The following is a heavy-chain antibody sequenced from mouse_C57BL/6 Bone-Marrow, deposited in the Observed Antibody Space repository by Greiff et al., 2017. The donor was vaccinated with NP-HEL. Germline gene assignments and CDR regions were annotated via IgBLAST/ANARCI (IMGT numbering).Heavy chain of an antibody. Sequence: QVQLKQSGAELVRPGASVTLSCKASGYTFTDYEMHWVKQTPVHGLEWIGAIDPETGGTAYNQKFKGKAILTADKSSSTAYMELRSLTSEDSAVYYCTTNYYGSSYWFAYWGQGTLVTVSA. D-gene: IGHD1-1*01. CDR2: IDPETGGT. V-gene: IGHV1-15*01. J-gene: IGHJ3*01. CDR3: TTNYYGSSYWFAY. CDR1: GYTFTDYE.